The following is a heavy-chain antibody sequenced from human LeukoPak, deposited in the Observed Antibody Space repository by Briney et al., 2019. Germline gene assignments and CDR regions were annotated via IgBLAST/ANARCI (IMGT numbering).Heavy chain of an antibody. Sequence: PSETLSLTCTVSGDSIKNYYWSWIRQSPGKGLEWIGYIYLSGNTNYNPSLKSRLTMSIDTSKNQFSLNLNSVTVADTAVYYCARGNYGSGSYYVVDFDYWGQGTLVTVSS. D-gene: IGHD3-10*01. CDR2: IYLSGNT. CDR1: GDSIKNYY. V-gene: IGHV4-59*01. J-gene: IGHJ4*02. CDR3: ARGNYGSGSYYVVDFDY.